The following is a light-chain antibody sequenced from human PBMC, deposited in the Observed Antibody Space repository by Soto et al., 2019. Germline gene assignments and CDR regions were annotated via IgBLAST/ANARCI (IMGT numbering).Light chain of an antibody. J-gene: IGKJ1*01. CDR1: QRISSW. V-gene: IGKV1-5*03. Sequence: DIQMTQSPSTLSASVGDRVTITCRASQRISSWLAWYQQKPGQAPKLLIYKASSLESGVPSRFSGSGSGTEFTLTISSLQPDDFATYYCQQYNSYPWTFGQGTKVEIK. CDR3: QQYNSYPWT. CDR2: KAS.